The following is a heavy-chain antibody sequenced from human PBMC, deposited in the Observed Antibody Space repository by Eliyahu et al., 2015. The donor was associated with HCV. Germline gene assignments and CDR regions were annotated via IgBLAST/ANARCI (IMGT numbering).Heavy chain of an antibody. Sequence: EVQVVESGGGVVQPGGSLRLSCAASSNYWIHWVRQAPGKGLVWVSRIYPVGTITNYADPVKGRFTISRDNAINTVYLQMNSLRGEDSALYFCASDFTGSEDYWGQGTLVTVSS. V-gene: IGHV3-74*01. J-gene: IGHJ4*02. CDR3: ASDFTGSEDY. CDR1: SNYW. D-gene: IGHD2-8*02. CDR2: IYPVGTIT.